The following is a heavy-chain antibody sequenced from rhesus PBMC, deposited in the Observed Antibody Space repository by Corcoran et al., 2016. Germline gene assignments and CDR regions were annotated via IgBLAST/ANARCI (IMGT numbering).Heavy chain of an antibody. V-gene: IGHV4-99*01. CDR1: GYSISSGYY. J-gene: IGHJ3*01. CDR2: ISGSHGST. Sequence: QVQLQESGPGLVKPSETLSLTCAVSGYSISSGYYWGWIRQPPGKGLEYIGYISGSHGSTSSSPSLKSRVTISKDTSKNQFSLKLGSVTAADTAVYYCARSNFDAFDFWGQGLRVTVSS. CDR3: ARSNFDAFDF. D-gene: IGHD1-1*01.